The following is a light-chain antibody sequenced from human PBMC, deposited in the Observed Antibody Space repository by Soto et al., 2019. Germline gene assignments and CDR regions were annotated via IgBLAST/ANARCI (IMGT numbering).Light chain of an antibody. CDR3: QQSYSTPWT. J-gene: IGKJ1*01. CDR2: AAS. V-gene: IGKV1-39*01. Sequence: DIQMTQSPSSLSASVGDRVTITCRASQSIGRYVNWYQHRPGKAPNLLIYAASTLQSGVPSRFSGSGSGTDFTLTIISLQPEDFATYSCQQSYSTPWTFGQGTKVEIQ. CDR1: QSIGRY.